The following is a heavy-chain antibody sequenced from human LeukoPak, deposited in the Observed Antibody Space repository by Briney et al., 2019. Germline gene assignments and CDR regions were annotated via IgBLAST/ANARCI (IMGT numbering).Heavy chain of an antibody. J-gene: IGHJ1*01. CDR3: ARDRAYCGGDCFEYFQH. D-gene: IGHD2-21*02. CDR2: ICPDGTVT. CDR1: GFTFSTYC. V-gene: IGHV3-74*01. Sequence: GGSLRLSCAASGFTFSTYCMHWVRQAPGKGPMWVSRICPDGTVTNYADSVKARFIISRDNSKNTLYLQMNSLRAEDTAVYYCARDRAYCGGDCFEYFQHWGQGTLVTVSS.